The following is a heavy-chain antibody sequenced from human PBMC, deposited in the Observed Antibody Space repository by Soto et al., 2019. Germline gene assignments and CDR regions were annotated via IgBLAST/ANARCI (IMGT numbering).Heavy chain of an antibody. CDR3: ARDEELYYAASGASDYSHALDV. D-gene: IGHD2-8*01. V-gene: IGHV4-31*03. J-gene: IGHJ6*01. CDR1: GGSRDRAAYS. Sequence: TVPGGSRDRAAYSYAGFCQNPSKGLEWIGYIYYTGSTYYNPSLKSRVTISVDTSRNQFSLKPTSVTAADTAVYYCARDEELYYAASGASDYSHALDV. CDR2: IYYTGST.